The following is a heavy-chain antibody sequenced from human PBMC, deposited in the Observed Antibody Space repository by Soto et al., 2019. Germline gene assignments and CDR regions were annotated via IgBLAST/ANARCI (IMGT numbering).Heavy chain of an antibody. CDR2: ISYDGSNK. D-gene: IGHD3-3*01. CDR1: GFTFSSYG. V-gene: IGHV3-30*18. J-gene: IGHJ6*02. CDR3: AKDCRYYDFWSGYSASGMDV. Sequence: QVQLVESGGGVVQPGRSLRLSCAASGFTFSSYGMHCVRQAPGKGMEWVAVISYDGSNKYYADSVKGRFTISRENSTNTLYLQMNSLRAEDTAVYYCAKDCRYYDFWSGYSASGMDVWGQGTTVTVSS.